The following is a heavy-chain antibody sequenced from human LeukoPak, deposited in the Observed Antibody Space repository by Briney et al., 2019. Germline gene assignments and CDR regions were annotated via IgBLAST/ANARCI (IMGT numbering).Heavy chain of an antibody. V-gene: IGHV3-74*03. CDR3: ARDAEIAVIDY. CDR2: INSDGSSI. CDR1: GFTFSSYW. Sequence: GGSLRLSCAASGFTFSSYWMHWVRQAPGKGLVWVSRINSDGSSITYADSVKGRFTISRDNAKNTLYLQMNSLRAEDTAVYYCARDAEIAVIDYWGQGTLVTVSS. D-gene: IGHD6-19*01. J-gene: IGHJ4*02.